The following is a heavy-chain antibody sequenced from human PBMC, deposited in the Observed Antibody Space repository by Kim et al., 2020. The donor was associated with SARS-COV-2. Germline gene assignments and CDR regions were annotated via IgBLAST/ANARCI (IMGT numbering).Heavy chain of an antibody. Sequence: SETLSLTCAVYGGSFSGYYCSWIRQPPGKGLEWIVEISHSGSTNYNPSLKSRVTISADTSKNQFSLKVTSVTAADTAVYYSATSNWPFDYWGQGALVTVSS. D-gene: IGHD6-13*01. V-gene: IGHV4-34*01. CDR3: ATSNWPFDY. CDR1: GGSFSGYY. CDR2: ISHSGST. J-gene: IGHJ4*02.